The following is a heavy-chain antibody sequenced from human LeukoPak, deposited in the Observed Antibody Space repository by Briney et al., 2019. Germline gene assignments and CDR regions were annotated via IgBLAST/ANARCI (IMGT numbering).Heavy chain of an antibody. CDR1: GFNFNSYG. D-gene: IGHD6-13*01. CDR2: IWYDGSNK. V-gene: IGHV3-33*01. CDR3: VREPGPGYFDY. J-gene: IGHJ4*02. Sequence: PGRSLRLSCAASGFNFNSYGMHWVRQAPGKGLEWVALIWYDGSNKYYTDSVKGRFTISRDNSRNTLYLQMNSLRAEDTAVYYCVREPGPGYFDYWGQGTLVTVSS.